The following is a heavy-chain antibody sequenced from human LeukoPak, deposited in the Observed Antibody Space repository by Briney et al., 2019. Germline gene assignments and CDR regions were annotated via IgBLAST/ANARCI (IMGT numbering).Heavy chain of an antibody. CDR1: GFTFSTYC. CDR2: IKKDGSVK. V-gene: IGHV3-7*01. CDR3: AGARGWEFSS. J-gene: IGHJ5*02. D-gene: IGHD1-26*01. Sequence: GGSLRLSCAASGFTFSTYCMDWVRQAPGMGLEWVATIKKDGSVKHYVDSVKGRFTISRDNAKNSLFLQMNSLRAEDTAVYYCAGARGWEFSSWGQGTLVTVSS.